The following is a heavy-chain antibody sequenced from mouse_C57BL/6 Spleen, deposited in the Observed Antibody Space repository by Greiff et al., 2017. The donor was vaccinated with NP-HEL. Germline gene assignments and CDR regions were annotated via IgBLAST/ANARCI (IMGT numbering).Heavy chain of an antibody. CDR1: GYTFTSYW. Sequence: VQLQQPGAELVRPGSSVKLSCKASGYTFTSYWMDWVKQRPGQGLEWIGNIYPSDSETHYNQKFKDKATLTVDKSSSTAYMQLSSLTSEDSAVYYCAREGYSNLDYWGQGTTLTVSS. CDR2: IYPSDSET. V-gene: IGHV1-61*01. CDR3: AREGYSNLDY. J-gene: IGHJ2*01. D-gene: IGHD2-5*01.